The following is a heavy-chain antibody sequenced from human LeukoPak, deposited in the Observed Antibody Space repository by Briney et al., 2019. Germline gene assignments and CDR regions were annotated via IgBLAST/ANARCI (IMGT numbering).Heavy chain of an antibody. Sequence: PGGSLRLSCAASGCTFSSYALTWVRQAPGKGLEWVSIISGSGGSTYYADSVKGRFTISRDNSKNTLYLQMNSLRAEDTAVYHCAKAALGGSYYYYVMDVWGQGTTVTVSS. J-gene: IGHJ6*02. V-gene: IGHV3-23*01. CDR2: ISGSGGST. CDR3: AKAALGGSYYYYVMDV. D-gene: IGHD3-16*01. CDR1: GCTFSSYA.